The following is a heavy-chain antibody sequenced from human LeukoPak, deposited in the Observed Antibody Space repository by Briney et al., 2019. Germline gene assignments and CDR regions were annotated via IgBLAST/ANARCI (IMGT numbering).Heavy chain of an antibody. Sequence: SETLSLTCTVSGGSISSSSYYWGWIRQPPGKGLEWIGNMYYSGSTYYNPSLKSRVTISVDTSKNQFSLKLSSVTAADTAVYYCARDWGSYYYYYMDVWGKGTTVTVSS. CDR2: MYYSGST. D-gene: IGHD3-16*01. CDR1: GGSISSSSYY. J-gene: IGHJ6*03. V-gene: IGHV4-39*07. CDR3: ARDWGSYYYYYMDV.